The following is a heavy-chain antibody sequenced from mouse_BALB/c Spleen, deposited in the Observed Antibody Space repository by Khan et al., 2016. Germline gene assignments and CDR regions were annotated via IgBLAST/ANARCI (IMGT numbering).Heavy chain of an antibody. CDR3: ARGLLRGYFDV. D-gene: IGHD1-1*01. CDR1: GYTFSNFW. Sequence: QVQLQQSGAELMKPGASVRISCKATGYTFSNFWIEWVKQRPGHGLEWIGEILPGSGSTNYNEKFKGEATLTADSSSNTAFMQLSSLASEDSAVYYCARGLLRGYFDVWGAGTTVTVSS. CDR2: ILPGSGST. V-gene: IGHV1-9*01. J-gene: IGHJ1*01.